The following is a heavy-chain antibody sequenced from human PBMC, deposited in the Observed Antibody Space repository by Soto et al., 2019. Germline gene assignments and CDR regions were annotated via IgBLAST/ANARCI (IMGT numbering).Heavy chain of an antibody. CDR1: GDSISSTHW. CDR2: VYPTGST. CDR3: ATLPPRIVATILPIPS. Sequence: QVQLRQSGPRLARPSGTLSLTCVVSGDSISSTHWWTWVRQTPGTGLEWIGEVYPTGSTKHNPSLRHRLTTALDNSNNQFSLNLKSLTAADTAVYSCATLPPRIVATILPIPSWGQGTQVTVSS. J-gene: IGHJ4*02. D-gene: IGHD5-12*01. V-gene: IGHV4-4*02.